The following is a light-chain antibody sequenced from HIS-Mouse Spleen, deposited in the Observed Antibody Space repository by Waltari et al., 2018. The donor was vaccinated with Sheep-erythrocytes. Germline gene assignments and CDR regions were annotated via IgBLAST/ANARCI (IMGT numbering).Light chain of an antibody. J-gene: IGLJ3*02. CDR1: SSDVGGYNY. CDR2: AGS. CDR3: SSYAGSNNWV. V-gene: IGLV2-8*01. Sequence: QSALTQPPSASGSPGQSVTISCTGTSSDVGGYNYVSGYQQHPGKAPKLMIYAGSKRPSGVPRRFAGSKAGTTASLTVSGLQAEDEADYYCSSYAGSNNWVFGGGTKLTVL.